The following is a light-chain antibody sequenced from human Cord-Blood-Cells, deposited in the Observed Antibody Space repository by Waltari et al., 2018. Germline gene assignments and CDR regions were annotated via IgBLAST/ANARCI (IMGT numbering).Light chain of an antibody. J-gene: IGKJ3*01. V-gene: IGKV1-39*01. Sequence: DIQMTQSRSSLSASVGDRVTITCRASQSISSYLKLYQQKPGNAPKLLIYAASSLHSGVPSRFSGSGSGTDFTHSISSLQPDDFVTYDCQPSHSTPCTSGPGTKVDIK. CDR3: QPSHSTPCT. CDR2: AAS. CDR1: QSISSY.